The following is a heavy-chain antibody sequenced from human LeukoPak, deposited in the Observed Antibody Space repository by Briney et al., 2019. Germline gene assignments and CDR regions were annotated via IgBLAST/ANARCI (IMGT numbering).Heavy chain of an antibody. CDR1: GFTFSSYE. V-gene: IGHV3-48*03. J-gene: IGHJ3*02. Sequence: PGGSLRLSCAASGFTFSSYEMNWVRQAPGKGLEWVSYISSSSSTMYYADSVKGRFTISRDNAKNSLYLQMNSLRAEDTAVYYCARVGYYADDAFDIWGQGTMVTVSS. CDR3: ARVGYYADDAFDI. D-gene: IGHD3-10*01. CDR2: ISSSSSTM.